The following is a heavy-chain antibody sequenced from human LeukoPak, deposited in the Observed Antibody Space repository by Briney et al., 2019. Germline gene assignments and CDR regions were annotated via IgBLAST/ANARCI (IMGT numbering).Heavy chain of an antibody. Sequence: PSETLSLTCTVSGYSISSGYYWGWIRQPPGKGLEWIGSIYHSGSTYYNPSLKSRVTISVDTSKNQFSLKLSSVAAAGTAVYYCARYSGSYRGFDYWGQGTLVTVSS. J-gene: IGHJ4*02. CDR1: GYSISSGYY. D-gene: IGHD1-26*01. V-gene: IGHV4-38-2*02. CDR3: ARYSGSYRGFDY. CDR2: IYHSGST.